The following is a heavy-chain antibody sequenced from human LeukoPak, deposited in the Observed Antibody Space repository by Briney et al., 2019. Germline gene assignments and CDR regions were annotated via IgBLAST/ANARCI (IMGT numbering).Heavy chain of an antibody. CDR3: AREYCSSTSCYSVSHGIAYYYGMDV. J-gene: IGHJ6*02. D-gene: IGHD2-2*01. CDR2: IYYSGST. Sequence: PSETLSLTCTVSGGSISSSSYYWGWIRQPPGKGLEWIGSIYYSGSTYYNPSLKSRVTISVDTSKNQFSLKLSSVIAADTAVYYCAREYCSSTSCYSVSHGIAYYYGMDVWGQGTTVTVSS. V-gene: IGHV4-39*02. CDR1: GGSISSSSYY.